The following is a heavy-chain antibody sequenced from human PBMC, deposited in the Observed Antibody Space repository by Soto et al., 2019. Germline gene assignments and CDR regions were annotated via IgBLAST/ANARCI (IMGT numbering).Heavy chain of an antibody. CDR1: GFTFSSYA. D-gene: IGHD6-13*01. J-gene: IGHJ5*02. V-gene: IGHV3-30-3*01. CDR3: ARDLLNRVAAAVNWFDP. CDR2: ISYDGSNK. Sequence: WGSLRLSCAASGFTFSSYAMHWVRQAPGKGLEWVAVISYDGSNKYYADSVKGRFTISRDNSKNTLYLQMNSLRAEDTAVYYCARDLLNRVAAAVNWFDPWGQGTLVTVSS.